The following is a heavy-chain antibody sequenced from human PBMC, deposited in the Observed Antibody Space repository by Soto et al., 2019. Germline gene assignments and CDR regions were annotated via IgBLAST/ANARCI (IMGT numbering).Heavy chain of an antibody. V-gene: IGHV3-30*18. CDR2: ISYDGSNK. D-gene: IGHD2-8*01. CDR1: GFTFSSYG. J-gene: IGHJ4*02. Sequence: PGGSLRLSCAASGFTFSSYGMHWVRQAPGKGLEWVAVISYDGSNKYYADSVKGRFTISRDNSKNTLYLQMNSLRAEDTAVYYCAKDVTMVYAISYSFDYWGQGTLVTVSS. CDR3: AKDVTMVYAISYSFDY.